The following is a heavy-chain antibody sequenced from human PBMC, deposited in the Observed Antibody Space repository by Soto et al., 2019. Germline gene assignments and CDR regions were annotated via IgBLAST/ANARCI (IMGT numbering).Heavy chain of an antibody. D-gene: IGHD1-1*01. CDR1: GGTFSSYS. CDR2: IIPIFGSS. Sequence: QVQLVQSGAEVRKPGSSVKVSCEASGGTFSSYSINWVRQAPGQGLEWMGGIIPIFGSSNYAQKFQGRITITAEKSTNTVCMELTSLRSEDTALYFCATTPLRVREYLYCDHWCQGTLLTVSS. J-gene: IGHJ4*02. V-gene: IGHV1-69*06. CDR3: ATTPLRVREYLYCDH.